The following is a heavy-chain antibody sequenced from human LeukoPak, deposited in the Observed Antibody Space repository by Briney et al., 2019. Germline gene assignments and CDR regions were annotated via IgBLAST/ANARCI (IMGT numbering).Heavy chain of an antibody. CDR1: GYTFTSYY. V-gene: IGHV1-46*01. CDR3: ASMYSSGWPFDY. D-gene: IGHD6-19*01. CDR2: INPSGGST. J-gene: IGHJ4*02. Sequence: VASVKVSCKASGYTFTSYYMHWVRQAPGQGLEWMGIINPSGGSTSYAQKSQGRVTMTRDTSTSTVYMELSSLRSEDTAVYYCASMYSSGWPFDYWGQGTLVTVSS.